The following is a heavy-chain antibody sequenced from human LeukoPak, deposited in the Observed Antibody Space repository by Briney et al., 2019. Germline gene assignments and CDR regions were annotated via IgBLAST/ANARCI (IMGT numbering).Heavy chain of an antibody. CDR3: AREAKVGGALQY. Sequence: GGSLRLSCETSGFTFSDYWMHWVRQAPGPGLGWVSRINTAGTFTRYPDSVQGRFTISRDTAKNTLLLQMNSLRAEDTAVYYCAREAKVGGALQYWGQGTLVTVSS. D-gene: IGHD1-26*01. J-gene: IGHJ4*02. CDR1: GFTFSDYW. V-gene: IGHV3-74*01. CDR2: INTAGTFT.